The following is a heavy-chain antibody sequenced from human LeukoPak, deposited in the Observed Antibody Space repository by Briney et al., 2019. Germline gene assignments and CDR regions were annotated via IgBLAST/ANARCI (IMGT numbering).Heavy chain of an antibody. CDR1: GGSISSGGYY. V-gene: IGHV4-31*03. D-gene: IGHD5-18*01. CDR2: IYYSGST. J-gene: IGHJ4*02. CDR3: ARDLSSYGYVYYFDY. Sequence: SETLSLTCTVSGGSISSGGYYWSWIRQHPGKGLEWIGYIYYSGSTYYNPSLKSRVTISVDTSKNQFSLKLSSVTAADTAVYYCARDLSSYGYVYYFDYWGQGTLVTVSS.